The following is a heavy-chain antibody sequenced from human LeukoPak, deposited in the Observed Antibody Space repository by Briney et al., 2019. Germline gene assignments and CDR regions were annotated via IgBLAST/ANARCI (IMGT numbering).Heavy chain of an antibody. CDR3: ARGDYGDYPIDY. CDR2: ISYDGSNK. J-gene: IGHJ4*02. Sequence: GGSLRLSCAASGFTFSSYGMHWVRQAPGKGLEWVAVISYDGSNKYYADSVKGRFTISRDNSKNTLYVQMNSLRAEDTAVYYCARGDYGDYPIDYWGQGTLVTVSS. D-gene: IGHD4-17*01. CDR1: GFTFSSYG. V-gene: IGHV3-30*03.